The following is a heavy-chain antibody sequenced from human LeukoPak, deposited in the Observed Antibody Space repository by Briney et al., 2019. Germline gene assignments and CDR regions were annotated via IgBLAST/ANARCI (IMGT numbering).Heavy chain of an antibody. D-gene: IGHD3-22*01. CDR2: ISSSIAI. J-gene: IGHJ4*02. CDR1: GFTFSSCA. CDR3: ARDERHGYYYDSSGYGD. Sequence: PGGSLRLSCAASGFTFSSCAMSWVPQAPGKGLEWVSSISSSIAIYYADSVKGRFTISRDNSKNSLYLQMNSLRAEDTAMYYCARDERHGYYYDSSGYGDWGQGTLVTVSS. V-gene: IGHV3-69-1*01.